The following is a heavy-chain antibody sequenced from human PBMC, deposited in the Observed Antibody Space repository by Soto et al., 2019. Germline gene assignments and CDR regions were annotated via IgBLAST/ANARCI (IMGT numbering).Heavy chain of an antibody. V-gene: IGHV4-34*01. CDR1: GGSFSGYY. D-gene: IGHD1-7*01. J-gene: IGHJ5*02. CDR2: INHSGST. Sequence: SETLSLTCAVYGGSFSGYYWSWIRQPPGKGLEWIGEINHSGSTNYNPSLESRVTISVDTSKNQFSLKLSSVTAADTAVYYCARGRLTGTTGWFDPWGQGTLVTVSS. CDR3: ARGRLTGTTGWFDP.